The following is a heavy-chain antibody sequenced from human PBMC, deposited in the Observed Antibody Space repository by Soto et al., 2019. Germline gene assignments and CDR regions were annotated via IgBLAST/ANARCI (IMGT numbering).Heavy chain of an antibody. D-gene: IGHD3-22*01. CDR3: ARDPGRDSPIDY. V-gene: IGHV3-33*01. CDR2: IWHDGGAK. Sequence: QVQLVESGGGVVQPGRSLILSCTASGFTLSDYGMHWVRQAPGKGLEWVAVIWHDGGAKYYAESVTGRITISRDNSKNTVHLQIDSLGAEDTALYYCARDPGRDSPIDYWGQGTLVTVSS. CDR1: GFTLSDYG. J-gene: IGHJ4*02.